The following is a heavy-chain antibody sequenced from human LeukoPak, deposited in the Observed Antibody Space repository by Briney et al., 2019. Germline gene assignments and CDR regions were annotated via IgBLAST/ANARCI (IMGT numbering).Heavy chain of an antibody. V-gene: IGHV1-69*06. CDR2: IIPIFGTA. J-gene: IGHJ4*02. D-gene: IGHD3-10*01. CDR1: GGAFSRYA. CDR3: AREGGHGGYLDY. Sequence: SVKVSCKASGGAFSRYAISWVRQAPGQGLEWMGGIIPIFGTANYAQKFQGRVTITADKSTSTAYMELSSLRSEDTAVYYCAREGGHGGYLDYWGQGTLVTVSS.